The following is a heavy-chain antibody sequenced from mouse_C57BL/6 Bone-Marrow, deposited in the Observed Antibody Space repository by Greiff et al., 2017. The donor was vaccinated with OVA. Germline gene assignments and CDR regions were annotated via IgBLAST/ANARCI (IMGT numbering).Heavy chain of an antibody. D-gene: IGHD2-3*01. CDR1: GYTFTSYG. V-gene: IGHV1-81*01. J-gene: IGHJ2*01. Sequence: VNVVESGAELARPGASVKLSCKASGYTFTSYGISWVKQRTGQGLEWIGEIYPRSGNTYYNEKFKGKATLTADKSSSTAYMELRSLTSEDSAVYFCGGDGYYPDYFDYWGQGTTLTVSS. CDR3: GGDGYYPDYFDY. CDR2: IYPRSGNT.